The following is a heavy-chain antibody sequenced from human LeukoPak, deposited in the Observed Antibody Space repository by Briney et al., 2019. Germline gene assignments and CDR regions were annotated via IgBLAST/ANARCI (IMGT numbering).Heavy chain of an antibody. CDR1: GGSIDTSSYY. Sequence: PSETLSLTCTVSGGSIDTSSYYWGWIRQPPGKGLEWIGSGYYSGTSYYKPSLKSRVTISVDTSKNQFSLKLSSVTAADTAVYYCATSEWLLPLAGAFDIWGQGTMVTVSS. V-gene: IGHV4-39*07. J-gene: IGHJ3*02. CDR2: GYYSGTS. CDR3: ATSEWLLPLAGAFDI. D-gene: IGHD3-22*01.